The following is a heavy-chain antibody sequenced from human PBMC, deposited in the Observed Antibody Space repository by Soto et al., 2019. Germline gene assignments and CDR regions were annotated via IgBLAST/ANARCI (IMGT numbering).Heavy chain of an antibody. CDR1: GFTFSSYG. CDR3: AKADGWNYRYGMDV. CDR2: ISYDGSNK. Sequence: GGSLRLSCAVSGFTFSSYGMHWVRQAPGKGLEWVAVISYDGSNKYYADSVKGRFTISRDNSKNTLYLQMNSLRAEDTDVYYCAKADGWNYRYGMDVWGQGTTVTVSS. J-gene: IGHJ6*02. D-gene: IGHD6-19*01. V-gene: IGHV3-30*18.